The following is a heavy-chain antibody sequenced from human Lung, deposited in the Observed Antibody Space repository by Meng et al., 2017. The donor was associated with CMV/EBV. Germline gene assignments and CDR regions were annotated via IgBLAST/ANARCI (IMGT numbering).Heavy chain of an antibody. CDR3: ARDDGSYGSLNGMDV. D-gene: IGHD5-18*01. V-gene: IGHV3-74*01. J-gene: IGHJ6*02. CDR2: LNSDGSGT. Sequence: GGSLRLXXAASGFRSSSYWMHWVRQAPGKGLVWVSRLNSDGSGTSSADSVKGRFTISRDNAKNTVYLQMNDLRAEDTAIYYCARDDGSYGSLNGMDVWGRGTXVTVSS. CDR1: GFRSSSYW.